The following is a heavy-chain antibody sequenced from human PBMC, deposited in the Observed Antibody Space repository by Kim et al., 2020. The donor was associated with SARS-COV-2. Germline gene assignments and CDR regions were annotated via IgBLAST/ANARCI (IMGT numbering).Heavy chain of an antibody. V-gene: IGHV3-23*01. CDR2: ITAASATA. CDR1: GFIFSSSA. J-gene: IGHJ4*02. D-gene: IGHD6-6*01. Sequence: GGSLRLSCAASGFIFSSSAMSWVRQAPGKGLEWVSAITAASATAYYGDSVKGRFTISRDNSKNTLYLQMNSLRAEDTAVYYCAKGGSKASRALDFWGQGTLVTVSS. CDR3: AKGGSKASRALDF.